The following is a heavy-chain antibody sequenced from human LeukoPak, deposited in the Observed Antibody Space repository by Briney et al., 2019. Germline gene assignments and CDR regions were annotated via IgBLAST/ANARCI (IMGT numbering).Heavy chain of an antibody. V-gene: IGHV3-21*01. CDR3: ARGSYDFWSGNYYYSEGYGMDV. Sequence: GGSLRLSCAASGFTFSSYSMNWVRQAPGKGLEWVSSISSSSYIYYADSVKGRFTISRDNAKNSLYLQMNSLRAEDTAVYYCARGSYDFWSGNYYYSEGYGMDVWGQGTTVTVSS. CDR2: ISSSSYI. J-gene: IGHJ6*02. D-gene: IGHD3-3*01. CDR1: GFTFSSYS.